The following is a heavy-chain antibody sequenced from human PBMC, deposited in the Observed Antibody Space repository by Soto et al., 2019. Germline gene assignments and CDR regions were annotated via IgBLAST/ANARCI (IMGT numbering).Heavy chain of an antibody. Sequence: QVTLKESGPVLVKPTETLTLTCTVSGFSLSNARMGVSWIRQPPGKALEWLAHIFSNDEKSYSTSLKSRLTISKDTSKSQVVLTMTNMDPVDTATYYCARIRAYVGYRYFDLWVRGTLVTVSS. J-gene: IGHJ2*01. CDR1: GFSLSNARMG. CDR3: ARIRAYVGYRYFDL. D-gene: IGHD3-10*02. V-gene: IGHV2-26*01. CDR2: IFSNDEK.